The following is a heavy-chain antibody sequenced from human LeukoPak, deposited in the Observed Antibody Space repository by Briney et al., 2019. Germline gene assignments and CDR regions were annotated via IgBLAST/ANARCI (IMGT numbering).Heavy chain of an antibody. V-gene: IGHV4-59*01. Sequence: SETLSLTCTVSGGSISSYYWSWIRQPPGKGLEWIGNIYYSGSINYNPSLKSRVTISVDTSKSQFSLKLSSVTAADTAVYYCARESSTYDSSRYYYPFDYWGQGTLVTVSS. D-gene: IGHD3-22*01. CDR2: IYYSGSI. J-gene: IGHJ4*02. CDR3: ARESSTYDSSRYYYPFDY. CDR1: GGSISSYY.